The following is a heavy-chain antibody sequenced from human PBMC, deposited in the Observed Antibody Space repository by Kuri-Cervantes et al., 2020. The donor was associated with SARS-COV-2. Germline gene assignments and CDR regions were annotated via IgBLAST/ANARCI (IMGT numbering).Heavy chain of an antibody. CDR3: ARVVGYCSSTSCPLLAFDI. CDR1: GYTFTGYY. CDR2: INPNSGGT. D-gene: IGHD2-2*01. J-gene: IGHJ3*02. V-gene: IGHV1-2*02. Sequence: ASVKVSCKASGYTFTGYYMHWVRQAPGQGLEWMGWINPNSGGTNYAQKFQGRVTMTRDTSTSTVYMELSSLRSEDTAVYYCARVVGYCSSTSCPLLAFDIWGQGTMVTVSS.